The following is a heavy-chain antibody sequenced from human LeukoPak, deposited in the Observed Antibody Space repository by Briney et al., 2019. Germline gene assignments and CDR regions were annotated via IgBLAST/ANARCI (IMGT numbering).Heavy chain of an antibody. D-gene: IGHD4-23*01. J-gene: IGHJ4*02. V-gene: IGHV3-53*01. CDR3: ARDSGGTTGETGVFDY. CDR1: GFTVSSNY. Sequence: GGSLRLSCAASGFTVSSNYMSWVRQAPGKGLEWVSVIYSGGSTYYADSVKGRFTISRDNSKNTLYLQMNSLRAEDTAVYYCARDSGGTTGETGVFDYWGQGTLVTVSS. CDR2: IYSGGST.